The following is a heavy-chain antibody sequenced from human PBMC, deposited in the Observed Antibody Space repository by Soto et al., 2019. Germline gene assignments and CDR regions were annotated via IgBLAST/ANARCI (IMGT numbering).Heavy chain of an antibody. Sequence: PGGSLRLSCAASGFTFSSYAMHWVRQAPGKGLEWVAVISYDGSNKYYADSVKGRFTISRDNSKNTLYLQMNSLRAEDTAVYYCARDSNYSRYYYYYGMDVWGQGTTVTVSS. CDR2: ISYDGSNK. V-gene: IGHV3-30-3*01. CDR1: GFTFSSYA. D-gene: IGHD2-15*01. J-gene: IGHJ6*02. CDR3: ARDSNYSRYYYYYGMDV.